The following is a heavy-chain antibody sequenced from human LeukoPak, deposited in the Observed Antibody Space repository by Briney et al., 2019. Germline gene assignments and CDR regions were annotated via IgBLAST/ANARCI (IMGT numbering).Heavy chain of an antibody. V-gene: IGHV3-21*01. CDR1: GFTFSSYS. CDR2: ISSSSSYI. D-gene: IGHD3-10*02. CDR3: ARGTMFPYYFDY. J-gene: IGHJ4*02. Sequence: GGSLRLSCGVSGFTFSSYSMCWVRQAPGKGLEWVSSISSSSSYIYYADSVKGRFTISRDNAKNSLYLQMNSLRAEDTAVYYCARGTMFPYYFDYWGQGTLVTVSS.